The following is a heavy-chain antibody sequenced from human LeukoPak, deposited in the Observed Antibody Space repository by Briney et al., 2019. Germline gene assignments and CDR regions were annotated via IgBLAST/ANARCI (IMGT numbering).Heavy chain of an antibody. J-gene: IGHJ4*02. Sequence: GGSLRLSCAASGFTVSSNYMSWVRQAPGKGLEWVSVIYSGGSTYYADSVKGRFTISRDNSKNTPYLQMNSLRAEDTAVYYCARVRNYDSSGYYYVGYFDYWGQGTLVTVSS. V-gene: IGHV3-53*01. CDR3: ARVRNYDSSGYYYVGYFDY. D-gene: IGHD3-22*01. CDR2: IYSGGST. CDR1: GFTVSSNY.